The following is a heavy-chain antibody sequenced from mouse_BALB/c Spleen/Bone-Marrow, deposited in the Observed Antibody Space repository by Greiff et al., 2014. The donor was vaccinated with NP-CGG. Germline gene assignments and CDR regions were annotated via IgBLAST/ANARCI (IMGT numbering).Heavy chain of an antibody. CDR1: GFSFSDYY. J-gene: IGHJ2*01. CDR2: ISNGGGST. CDR3: ARLGDYSYFDY. Sequence: DVKLVESGGGLVQPGGSLKLSCAPSGFSFSDYYMYWIRQTPEKRLEWVAYISNGGGSTYYPDTVKGRFTISRDNAKNTLYLQMSRLKSEDTAMYYCARLGDYSYFDYWGQGTTLTVSS. V-gene: IGHV5-12*01. D-gene: IGHD1-1*01.